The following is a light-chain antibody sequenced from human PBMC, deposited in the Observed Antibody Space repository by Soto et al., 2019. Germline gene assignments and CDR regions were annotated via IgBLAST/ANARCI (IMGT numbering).Light chain of an antibody. V-gene: IGKV1-5*01. J-gene: IGKJ2*03. Sequence: DIQMTQSPPTLPASAGDRVTITCRASQDISRWLAWYQQKPGKAPELLIYDVSTLQSGVPSRFIGNGSGTEFTLTISSLQPEDFATYYCQQYNAYYSFGQGTKVEIK. CDR3: QQYNAYYS. CDR2: DVS. CDR1: QDISRW.